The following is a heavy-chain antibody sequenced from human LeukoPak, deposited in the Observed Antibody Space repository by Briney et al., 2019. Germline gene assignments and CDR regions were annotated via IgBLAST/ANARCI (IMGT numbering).Heavy chain of an antibody. CDR2: INDSGTA. CDR3: ARRGIGLSTYYKGDFEY. V-gene: IGHV4-34*01. D-gene: IGHD3-10*01. Sequence: PSETLSLTCAVYGESFSGYFWSWLRQSPEKGLEWIGEINDSGTANYNPSLRSRVAILADTSKNQFSLYLASVTAADTAVYYCARRGIGLSTYYKGDFEYWSQGALVTVSS. J-gene: IGHJ4*02. CDR1: GESFSGYF.